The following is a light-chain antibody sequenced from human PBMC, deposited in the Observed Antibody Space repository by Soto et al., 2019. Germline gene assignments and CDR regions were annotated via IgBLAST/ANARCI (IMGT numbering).Light chain of an antibody. CDR3: QQANSFPLT. CDR1: QAIGDW. Sequence: DIQMTQSPSSVSASVGDTVTITCRASQAIGDWLAWYQQKPGKTPKLLIYAASFLRDGVPSRFSGTGSGIYFTLTISDLQPEDFATYYCQQANSFPLTFGQGTRLEIK. V-gene: IGKV1-12*01. J-gene: IGKJ5*01. CDR2: AAS.